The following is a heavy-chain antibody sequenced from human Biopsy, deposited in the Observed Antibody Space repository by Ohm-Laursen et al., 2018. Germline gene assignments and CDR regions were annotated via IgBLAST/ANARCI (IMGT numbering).Heavy chain of an antibody. V-gene: IGHV4-38-2*02. D-gene: IGHD2-15*01. CDR3: ARMKGRGYFDY. Sequence: SQTLSLTCSVSSFSISSGFHWAWIRQPPGKGLERIGFIYRTGTTTYNPSFKSRVAMAVDTSKNQFSLTLNSVTAADTAVYYCARMKGRGYFDYWGQGTLVIVSS. CDR1: SFSISSGFH. CDR2: IYRTGTT. J-gene: IGHJ4*02.